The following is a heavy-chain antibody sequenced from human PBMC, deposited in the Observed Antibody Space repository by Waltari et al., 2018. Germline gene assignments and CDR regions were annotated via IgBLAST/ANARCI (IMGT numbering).Heavy chain of an antibody. CDR3: AREFYNWSDDYYYGMDV. CDR2: INSQSGGT. V-gene: IGHV1-2*02. CDR1: EDSFTGYY. J-gene: IGHJ6*02. D-gene: IGHD1-1*01. Sequence: QVQLVQSGAEVKKPGASVKVSCKASEDSFTGYYFHWVRQAPGQGLEWMGWINSQSGGTNYAQRFQDRVTMTRDTSMSTAYMDLSSLSSDDTAVYYCAREFYNWSDDYYYGMDVWDQGTTVTVSS.